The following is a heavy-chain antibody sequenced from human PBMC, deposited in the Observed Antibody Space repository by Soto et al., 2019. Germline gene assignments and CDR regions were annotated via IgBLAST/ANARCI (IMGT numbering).Heavy chain of an antibody. Sequence: GGSLRLSCSVSGFTFSSYAMHRVRQAPGKGLEYVSAITSNGGSTYYADSVKGRFTISRDNSKNTLYLQMSSLRAEDTAVCYCVKDRELVEVTPAYYFDYWGQGTLVTVSS. D-gene: IGHD2-21*02. CDR1: GFTFSSYA. CDR3: VKDRELVEVTPAYYFDY. J-gene: IGHJ4*02. CDR2: ITSNGGST. V-gene: IGHV3-64D*06.